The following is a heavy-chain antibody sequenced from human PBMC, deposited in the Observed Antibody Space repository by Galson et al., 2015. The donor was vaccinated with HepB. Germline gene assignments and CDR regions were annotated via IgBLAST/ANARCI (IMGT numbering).Heavy chain of an antibody. CDR2: IRSKAYGGTT. V-gene: IGHV3-49*04. Sequence: LRLSCAASGFTFGDYAMSWVRQAPGKGLEWVGFIRSKAYGGTTEYAASVKGRFTISRDDSKSIAYLQMNSLKTEDTAVYYCTRDYYDSSGYPFDAFDIWGQGTMVTVSS. J-gene: IGHJ3*02. CDR3: TRDYYDSSGYPFDAFDI. CDR1: GFTFGDYA. D-gene: IGHD3-22*01.